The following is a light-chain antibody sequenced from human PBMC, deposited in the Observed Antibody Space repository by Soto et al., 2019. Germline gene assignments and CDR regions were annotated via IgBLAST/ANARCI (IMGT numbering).Light chain of an antibody. CDR3: QQYNKWPPIA. CDR2: GAS. V-gene: IGKV3D-15*01. J-gene: IGKJ5*01. Sequence: EIVMTQSPATLSVSPGERVTLSCRASQSVSYDLAWYQQKPGQAPRLLISGASTRATGIPARFSGSGSGTEFTLTISSLQSEDFAVYFCQQYNKWPPIAFGQGTRLEI. CDR1: QSVSYD.